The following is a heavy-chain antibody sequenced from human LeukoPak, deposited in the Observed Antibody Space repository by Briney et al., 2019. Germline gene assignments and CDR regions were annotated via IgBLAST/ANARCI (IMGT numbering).Heavy chain of an antibody. CDR2: IRYDGSNK. CDR3: VKGYDYYMDV. J-gene: IGHJ6*03. CDR1: GFTFSSYG. Sequence: GGSLRLSCAASGFTFSSYGMHWVRQAPGKGLEWVAFIRYDGSNKYYADSVKGRFTISRDNSKNTLYLQINSLRAEDTAVYYCVKGYDYYMDVWGKGTTVTISS. V-gene: IGHV3-30*02.